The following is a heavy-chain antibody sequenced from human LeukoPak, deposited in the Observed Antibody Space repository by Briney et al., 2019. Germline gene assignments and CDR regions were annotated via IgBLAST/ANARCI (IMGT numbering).Heavy chain of an antibody. Sequence: GGSLRLSCAASGFTFSSYAMSWVRQAPGKGLEWVSAISGSGGSTYYADSVKGRFTISRDISKTTLYLQMDSLRAEDTAVYYCAKAASYFGSGRAPFDYWGQGTLVTVSS. V-gene: IGHV3-23*01. CDR1: GFTFSSYA. CDR2: ISGSGGST. D-gene: IGHD3-10*01. J-gene: IGHJ4*02. CDR3: AKAASYFGSGRAPFDY.